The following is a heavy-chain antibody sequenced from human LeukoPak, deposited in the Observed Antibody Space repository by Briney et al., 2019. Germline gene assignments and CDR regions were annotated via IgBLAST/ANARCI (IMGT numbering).Heavy chain of an antibody. Sequence: GGSLRLSCAASGFTFSSYAMHWVRQAPGKGLERVAVISYDGSNKYYADSVKGRFTISRDNSKNTLYLQMNSLRAEDTAVYYCARVPSPQLGYFDYWGQGALVTVSS. CDR2: ISYDGSNK. D-gene: IGHD1-1*01. CDR3: ARVPSPQLGYFDY. J-gene: IGHJ4*02. CDR1: GFTFSSYA. V-gene: IGHV3-30-3*01.